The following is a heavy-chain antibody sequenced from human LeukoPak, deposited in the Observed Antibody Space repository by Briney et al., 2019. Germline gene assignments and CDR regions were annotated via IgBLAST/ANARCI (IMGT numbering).Heavy chain of an antibody. D-gene: IGHD6-13*01. CDR2: ISAYNGNT. J-gene: IGHJ4*02. CDR3: ARDFRAYIAAAAAVSDH. Sequence: GASVKVSCKASGYTFTSYGISWVRQAPGQGLEWMGWISAYNGNTNYAQKLQGRVTMTTDTSTSTAYMELRSLRSDDTAVYYCARDFRAYIAAAAAVSDHWGQGTLVTVSS. V-gene: IGHV1-18*01. CDR1: GYTFTSYG.